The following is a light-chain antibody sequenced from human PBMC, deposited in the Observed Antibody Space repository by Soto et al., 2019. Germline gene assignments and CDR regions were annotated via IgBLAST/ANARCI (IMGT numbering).Light chain of an antibody. CDR2: GAS. CDR3: QQYGSSPLYT. CDR1: QSVSSSY. V-gene: IGKV3-20*01. Sequence: EIVLTQSPGTLSLSPGEIATLSCRASQSVSSSYLAWYQQKPGQAPRLLIHGASSRATGIADRFSGSGSGTDFTLTISRLEPEDVAVYYCQQYGSSPLYTFGQGTKLEI. J-gene: IGKJ2*01.